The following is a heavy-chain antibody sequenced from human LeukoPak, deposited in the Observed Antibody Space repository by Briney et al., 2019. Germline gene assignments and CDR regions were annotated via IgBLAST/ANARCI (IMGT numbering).Heavy chain of an antibody. CDR2: ISYDGSNK. CDR3: AKDRGGYCSSTSCYAFDY. D-gene: IGHD2-2*01. Sequence: GGSLRLSCAASGFTFSSYGMHWDRQAPGKGLEWVAVISYDGSNKYYADSVKGRFTISRDNSKNTLYLQMNSLRAEDTAVYYCAKDRGGYCSSTSCYAFDYWGQGTLVTVSS. CDR1: GFTFSSYG. V-gene: IGHV3-30*18. J-gene: IGHJ4*02.